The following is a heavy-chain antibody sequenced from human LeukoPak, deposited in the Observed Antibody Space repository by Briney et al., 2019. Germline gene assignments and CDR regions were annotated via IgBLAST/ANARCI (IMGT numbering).Heavy chain of an antibody. CDR1: GFTFSSYS. Sequence: GGSLRLSCAASGFTFSSYSMNWVRQAPGKGLEWVSSISSSSSYIYYADSVKGRFTISRDNAKNSLYLQMNSLRAEDTAVYYCAREDCSSTSCPLGYWGQGTLVTVSS. D-gene: IGHD2-2*01. J-gene: IGHJ4*02. CDR3: AREDCSSTSCPLGY. CDR2: ISSSSSYI. V-gene: IGHV3-21*01.